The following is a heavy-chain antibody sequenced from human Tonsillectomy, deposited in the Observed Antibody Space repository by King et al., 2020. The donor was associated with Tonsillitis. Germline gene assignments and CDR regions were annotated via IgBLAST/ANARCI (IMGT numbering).Heavy chain of an antibody. Sequence: VQLQESGPGLVKPSETLSLTCSVSGGSISSYYWSWIRQPPGKGLEWIGYIYYSGSTNYNHSLKTRVTISVDTSRNQFSLKLSSVTAADTAVYYCARGIMGASDAFDIWGQGTMVTVSS. CDR1: GGSISSYY. CDR3: ARGIMGASDAFDI. V-gene: IGHV4-59*01. CDR2: IYYSGST. D-gene: IGHD1-26*01. J-gene: IGHJ3*02.